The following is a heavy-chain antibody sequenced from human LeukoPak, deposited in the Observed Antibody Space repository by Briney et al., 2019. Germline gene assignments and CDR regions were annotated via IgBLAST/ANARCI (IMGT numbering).Heavy chain of an antibody. Sequence: SETLSLTCAVYGGSFSGYYWSWIRQPPGKGLEWIGEINHSGSTNYNPSLKSRVTISVDTSKNQFSPKLSSVTAADTAVYYCARGRNIVVVTESDPYYFDYWGQGTLVTVSS. V-gene: IGHV4-34*01. CDR2: INHSGST. CDR1: GGSFSGYY. CDR3: ARGRNIVVVTESDPYYFDY. J-gene: IGHJ4*02. D-gene: IGHD2-21*02.